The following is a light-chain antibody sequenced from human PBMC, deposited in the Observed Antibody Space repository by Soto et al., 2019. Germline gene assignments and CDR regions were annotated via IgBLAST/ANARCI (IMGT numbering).Light chain of an antibody. Sequence: IQLTQSPSSLSASVGDRVTITCRASQGISSALAWYHKKPGKSANLLIYDASSWESGGPSRFSGGGAGTDFTLTIISRQPDDYFTYYCRQLNTCPCTFGEGTKVDI. J-gene: IGKJ4*01. CDR2: DAS. V-gene: IGKV1-13*02. CDR3: RQLNTCPCT. CDR1: QGISSA.